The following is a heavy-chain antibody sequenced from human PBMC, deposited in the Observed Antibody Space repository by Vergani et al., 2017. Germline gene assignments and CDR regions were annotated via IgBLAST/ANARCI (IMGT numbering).Heavy chain of an antibody. Sequence: EVQLLESGGGLVQPGGSLRLSCAASGFLFSDYWLNWVRQSPGGGLEWVANIKQDGSEEFYVDSVRGRFTISRDNAKNSLYLDMSSLRAEDTAVYYCVRDVRVSRTWGQGTLVAVSS. CDR2: IKQDGSEE. J-gene: IGHJ3*01. CDR1: GFLFSDYW. V-gene: IGHV3-7*01. CDR3: VRDVRVSRT.